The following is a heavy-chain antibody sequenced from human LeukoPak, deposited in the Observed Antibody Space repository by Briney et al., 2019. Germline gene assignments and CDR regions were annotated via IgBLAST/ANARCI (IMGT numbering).Heavy chain of an antibody. D-gene: IGHD2-2*01. CDR2: IYYSGST. CDR3: AGGVPADPDDAFDI. CDR1: GGSISSGDYY. J-gene: IGHJ3*02. Sequence: PSETLSLTCTVSGGSISSGDYYWSWIRQPPGKGLEWIGYIYYSGSTYYNPSLKSRVTISVDTSKNQFSLKLSSVTAADTAVYYCAGGVPADPDDAFDIWGQGTMVTVSS. V-gene: IGHV4-30-4*08.